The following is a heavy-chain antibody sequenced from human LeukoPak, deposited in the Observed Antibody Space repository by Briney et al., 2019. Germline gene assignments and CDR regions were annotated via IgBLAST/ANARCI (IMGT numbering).Heavy chain of an antibody. J-gene: IGHJ4*02. V-gene: IGHV4-59*01. CDR2: VYYSGST. D-gene: IGHD1-26*01. CDR3: ARGHALYSGRYIDSAH. CDR1: GGSISSYF. Sequence: SETLSLTCTVSGGSISSYFWSWIRQPPGKGLEWIGYVYYSGSTNYNPSLKSRVTISVDTSKNQFSLKHSSATAADTPLYYFARGHALYSGRYIDSAHWGQGSPVSVPS.